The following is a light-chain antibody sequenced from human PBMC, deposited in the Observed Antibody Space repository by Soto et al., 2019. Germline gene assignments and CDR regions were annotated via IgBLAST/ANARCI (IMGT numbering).Light chain of an antibody. CDR2: NNN. CDR3: AAWDDSLNGRV. V-gene: IGLV1-44*01. J-gene: IGLJ3*02. CDR1: SSNIGTYT. Sequence: QTVVTQPPSASGTPGQRVTISCSGSSSNIGTYTVNWYQHLPGMAPKLLIYNNNQRPSGVPDRFSGSKSGTSASLAISGLQSEDEADYYCAAWDDSLNGRVFGGGTKLTVL.